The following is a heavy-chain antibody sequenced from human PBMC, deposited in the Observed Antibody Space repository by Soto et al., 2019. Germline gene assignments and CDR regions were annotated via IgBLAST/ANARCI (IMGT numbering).Heavy chain of an antibody. Sequence: QVQLVESGGGVVQPGRSLRLTCAASGFTFSSYGMHWVRQAPGKGLEWVAVISYVGSNKYYADSVKGRFTISRDNSKNTLYLQMNSLRAEDTAVYYCAKERMDLYYFDYWGQGTLVTVSS. CDR2: ISYVGSNK. CDR3: AKERMDLYYFDY. V-gene: IGHV3-30*18. J-gene: IGHJ4*02. CDR1: GFTFSSYG.